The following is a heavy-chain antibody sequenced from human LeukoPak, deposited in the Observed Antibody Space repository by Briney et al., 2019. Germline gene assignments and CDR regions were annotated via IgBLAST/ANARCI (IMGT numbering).Heavy chain of an antibody. CDR1: GFTFSSYG. D-gene: IGHD3-22*01. Sequence: GGSLRLSCAASGFTFSSYGMHWVRQAPGKGLEWVAVISYDGSNKYYADSVKGRFTISRDNSKNTLYLQMNSLRAEDTAVYYCAKDFYYFDSSGKVPDYWGQGTLVTVSS. J-gene: IGHJ4*02. CDR2: ISYDGSNK. CDR3: AKDFYYFDSSGKVPDY. V-gene: IGHV3-30*18.